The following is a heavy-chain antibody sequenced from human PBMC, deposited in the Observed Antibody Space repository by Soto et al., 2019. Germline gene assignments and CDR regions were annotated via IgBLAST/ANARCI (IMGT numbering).Heavy chain of an antibody. CDR2: INHSGST. Sequence: QVQLRQWGAGLLKPSETLSLTCAVSGTSFTGYYWNWVRQPPGKGLEWIGEINHSGSTDYNPSLKGRVTISVDTSGKQISLKLTSVTAADTAVYYCAGETSDYDFLAAPTTFDFWGQGTMVTVSS. CDR1: GTSFTGYY. J-gene: IGHJ3*01. CDR3: AGETSDYDFLAAPTTFDF. V-gene: IGHV4-34*02. D-gene: IGHD3-9*01.